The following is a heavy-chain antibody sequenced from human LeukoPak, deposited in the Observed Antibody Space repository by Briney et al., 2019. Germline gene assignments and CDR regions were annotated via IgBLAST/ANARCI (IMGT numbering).Heavy chain of an antibody. CDR3: ARRAGAYSHPYDY. D-gene: IGHD4/OR15-4a*01. CDR1: GFTFDDYG. Sequence: PGGSLRLSCAASGFTFDDYGMSWVRQAPGKGLEWVSFIYSGGNTHNSDSVKGRFTISRDNSKNTLSLQMNSLRAEDTAVYYCARRAGAYSHPYDYWGQGTLVTVSS. V-gene: IGHV3-66*04. J-gene: IGHJ4*02. CDR2: IYSGGNT.